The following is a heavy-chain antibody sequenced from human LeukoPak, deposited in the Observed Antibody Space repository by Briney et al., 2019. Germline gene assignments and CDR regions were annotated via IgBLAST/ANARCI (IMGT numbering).Heavy chain of an antibody. V-gene: IGHV3-7*01. Sequence: PGGSLRLSCAASGFTFTSYWMSWVRQAPGKGLEWVANIKQDGNERYYVDSVKGRFTISRDNAKKSLYLQMNSLRADDTGVYYCAGSGWQVYFDYWGQGTLVTVSS. J-gene: IGHJ4*02. D-gene: IGHD6-19*01. CDR1: GFTFTSYW. CDR3: AGSGWQVYFDY. CDR2: IKQDGNER.